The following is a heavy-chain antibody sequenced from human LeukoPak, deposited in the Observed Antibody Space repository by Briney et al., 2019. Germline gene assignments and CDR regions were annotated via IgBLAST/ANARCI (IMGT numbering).Heavy chain of an antibody. D-gene: IGHD1-7*01. J-gene: IGHJ5*02. CDR3: AKGGLTGTTSRFDP. CDR2: ISYDGSNK. CDR1: GFTFSSYG. Sequence: GGSLRLSCAASGFTFSSYGMHWVRQAPGKGLEWVAVISYDGSNKYYADSVKGRFTISRDNSKNTLYLQMNSLRAEDTALYYCAKGGLTGTTSRFDPWGQGTLVTVSS. V-gene: IGHV3-30*18.